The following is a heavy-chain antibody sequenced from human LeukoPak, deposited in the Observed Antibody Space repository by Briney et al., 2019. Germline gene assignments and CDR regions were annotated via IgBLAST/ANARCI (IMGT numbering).Heavy chain of an antibody. Sequence: SGPALVKPTQTLTLTCTFSGFSLSTMGKCVSWIRQPPGKALEWLARIDWDDDKYYSTSLKTRLTISKDTSKNQVVLTMTYMDPVDTATYYCARIAKKSYYDSSGYFYYWGQGTLVTVSS. V-gene: IGHV2-70*11. CDR3: ARIAKKSYYDSSGYFYY. CDR2: IDWDDDK. CDR1: GFSLSTMGKC. J-gene: IGHJ4*02. D-gene: IGHD3-22*01.